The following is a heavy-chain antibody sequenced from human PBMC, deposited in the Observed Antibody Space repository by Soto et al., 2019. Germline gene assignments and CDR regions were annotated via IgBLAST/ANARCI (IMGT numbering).Heavy chain of an antibody. V-gene: IGHV3-74*01. J-gene: IGHJ4*02. Sequence: PGGCLRLSCVLSVFTISSYWMHWVLPSPGKGLVWVSRINGDGSSTNYADSVKGRFTISRDNAKNTLYLQMNTLRAEDTAVYYCAIAVAGPTAIAYWGQGNQVTVSS. CDR3: AIAVAGPTAIAY. D-gene: IGHD6-19*01. CDR2: INGDGSST. CDR1: VFTISSYW.